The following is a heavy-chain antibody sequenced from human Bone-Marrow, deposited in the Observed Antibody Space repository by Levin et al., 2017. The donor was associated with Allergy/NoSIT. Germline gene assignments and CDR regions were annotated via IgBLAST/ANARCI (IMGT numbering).Heavy chain of an antibody. Sequence: PSETLSLTCTVSGDSMTNYYWSWIRQSPGKGLEWIGYIYYSGSTNYNPSLKSRLIILVDMSKNHFSLKLRSVTAADTAVYYCARTTRDYYGRDGYGWIDSWGQGTLVTVSS. V-gene: IGHV4-59*01. CDR3: ARTTRDYYGRDGYGWIDS. J-gene: IGHJ5*01. CDR1: GDSMTNYY. CDR2: IYYSGST. D-gene: IGHD2-21*01.